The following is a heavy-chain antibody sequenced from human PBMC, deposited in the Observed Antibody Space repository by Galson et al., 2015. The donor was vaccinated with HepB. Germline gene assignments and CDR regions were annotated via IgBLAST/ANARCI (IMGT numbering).Heavy chain of an antibody. D-gene: IGHD2-2*01. V-gene: IGHV1-69*13. J-gene: IGHJ6*02. Sequence: SVKVSCKASGGTFSSYAISWVRQAPGQGLEWMGGIIPIFGTANYAQKFQGRVTITADESTSTAYMELSSLRSEDTAVYYCARGSPHLSGLVPAAPYYYGMDVWGQGTTVTVSS. CDR2: IIPIFGTA. CDR1: GGTFSSYA. CDR3: ARGSPHLSGLVPAAPYYYGMDV.